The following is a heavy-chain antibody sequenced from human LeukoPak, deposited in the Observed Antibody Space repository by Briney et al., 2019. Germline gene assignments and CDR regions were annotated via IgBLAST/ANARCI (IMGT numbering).Heavy chain of an antibody. D-gene: IGHD5-24*01. CDR3: TRVGYIDEGIDY. V-gene: IGHV3-7*04. CDR2: IKQDGSKK. CDR1: GFPLSSYW. J-gene: IGHJ4*02. Sequence: GGSLRLSCVASGFPLSSYWMTWVRQAPGKGLEWVANIKQDGSKKSYVDSVKGRFTISRDNAKNSLYLQMSSLRAEDTAIYYCTRVGYIDEGIDYWGQGTLVTVSS.